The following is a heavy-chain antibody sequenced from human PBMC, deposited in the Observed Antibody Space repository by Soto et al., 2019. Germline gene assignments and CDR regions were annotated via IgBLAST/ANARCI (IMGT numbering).Heavy chain of an antibody. V-gene: IGHV4-31*03. CDR3: TRGGGSGSYYVDSSNWFDP. CDR1: GGSISSGGYY. CDR2: IYYSGST. J-gene: IGHJ5*02. Sequence: QVQLQESGPGLVKPSQTLSLTCTVSGGSISSGGYYWSWIRQHPGKGLEWSGYIYYSGSTYYNPSLKSRVTISLDTSKNTFPLKLRSVTAADTAVYYGTRGGGSGSYYVDSSNWFDPWGQGTLVTVSS. D-gene: IGHD3-10*01.